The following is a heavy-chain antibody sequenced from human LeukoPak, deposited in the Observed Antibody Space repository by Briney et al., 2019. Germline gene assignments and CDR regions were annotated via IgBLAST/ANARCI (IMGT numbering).Heavy chain of an antibody. D-gene: IGHD3-9*01. Sequence: SVKVSCKAPGGTFSSYAISWVRQAPGQGLEWMGGIIPIFGTANYAQKFQGRVTITADESTSTAYMELSSLRSEDTAVYYCARGAPDILTGWPPGFDYWGQGTLVTVSS. CDR1: GGTFSSYA. CDR3: ARGAPDILTGWPPGFDY. V-gene: IGHV1-69*01. CDR2: IIPIFGTA. J-gene: IGHJ4*02.